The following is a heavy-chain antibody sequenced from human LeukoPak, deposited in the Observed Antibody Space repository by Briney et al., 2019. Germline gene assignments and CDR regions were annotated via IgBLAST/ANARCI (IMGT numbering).Heavy chain of an antibody. J-gene: IGHJ4*02. V-gene: IGHV1-46*01. CDR1: GYTFTNYY. CDR2: INPSGGST. CDR3: AREGYYYDSTQYYFDY. D-gene: IGHD3-22*01. Sequence: ASVKVSCKASGYTFTNYYMHWVRQAPGQVLEWMGIINPSGGSTSYAQKFQGRVTMTRDTSTSTVYMELSSLRSEDTAVYYCAREGYYYDSTQYYFDYWGQGTLVTVSS.